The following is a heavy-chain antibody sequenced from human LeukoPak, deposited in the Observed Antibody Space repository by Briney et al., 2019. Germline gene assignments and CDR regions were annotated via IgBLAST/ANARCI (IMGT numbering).Heavy chain of an antibody. J-gene: IGHJ4*02. D-gene: IGHD1-1*01. CDR3: ARDVSETGLLDY. CDR2: IYSGGST. Sequence: GGSLRLSCAASGFTFSSNYMSWVRQAPGKGLEWVSVIYSGGSTYYADSVKGRFTISRDNSKNTLYLQMNGLRAEDTAVYYCARDVSETGLLDYWGQGTLVTVSS. V-gene: IGHV3-53*01. CDR1: GFTFSSNY.